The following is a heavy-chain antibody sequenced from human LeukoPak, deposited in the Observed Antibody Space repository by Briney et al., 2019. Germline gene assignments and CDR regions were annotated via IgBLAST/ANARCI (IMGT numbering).Heavy chain of an antibody. CDR1: GYTFTSYA. Sequence: ASVKVSCKASGYTFTSYAMNWVRQAPGQGLEWMGWINTNTGNPTYAQGFTGRFVFSLDTSVSTAYLQISSLKAEDTAVYYCARHVHYYDSQPRGAFDIWGQGTMVTVSS. CDR2: INTNTGNP. J-gene: IGHJ3*02. CDR3: ARHVHYYDSQPRGAFDI. V-gene: IGHV7-4-1*02. D-gene: IGHD3-22*01.